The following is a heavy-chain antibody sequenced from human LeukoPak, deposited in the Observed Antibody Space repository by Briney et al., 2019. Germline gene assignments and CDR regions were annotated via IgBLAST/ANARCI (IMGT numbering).Heavy chain of an antibody. V-gene: IGHV4-34*01. CDR3: ARRLGMFDP. J-gene: IGHJ5*02. Sequence: PSETLSLTCAVYGGSFSGYYWSWIRQPPGKGLEWIGEINHSGSTNYNPSLKSRVTISVDTSKNQFSLKLSSVTAADTAVYYCARRLGMFDPWGQGTLVTVSS. CDR2: INHSGST. D-gene: IGHD3-10*01. CDR1: GGSFSGYY.